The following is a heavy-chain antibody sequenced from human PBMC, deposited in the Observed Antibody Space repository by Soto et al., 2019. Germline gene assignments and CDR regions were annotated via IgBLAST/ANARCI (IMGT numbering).Heavy chain of an antibody. Sequence: EVQLLESGGGLVQPGGSLRLTCAVYGFTLSSYAMNWVRQAPGKGLEWVSGISGSDDGTRYADSAKGRFTISRDNSKNTLYLQMNSLRVEDTAVYYCAKGKPGVILAVPLDCWGQGSLVTVSS. D-gene: IGHD2-2*01. V-gene: IGHV3-23*01. CDR3: AKGKPGVILAVPLDC. CDR2: ISGSDDGT. CDR1: GFTLSSYA. J-gene: IGHJ4*02.